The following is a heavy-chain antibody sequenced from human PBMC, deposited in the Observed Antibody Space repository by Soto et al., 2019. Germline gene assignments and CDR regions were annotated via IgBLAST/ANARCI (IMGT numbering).Heavy chain of an antibody. V-gene: IGHV1-18*01. CDR3: ARGPIPGLSLTMDV. D-gene: IGHD1-20*01. CDR1: VFTFTSAA. J-gene: IGHJ6*02. CDR2: ISAFNGNT. Sequence: ASVKVSCKASVFTFTSAAIRCGRQAPGQRLEWMGWISAFNGNTNYAQKLQGRVTMTTDTSTSTAYMELRSLRSDDTAVFYCARGPIPGLSLTMDVWGQGTTVTVSS.